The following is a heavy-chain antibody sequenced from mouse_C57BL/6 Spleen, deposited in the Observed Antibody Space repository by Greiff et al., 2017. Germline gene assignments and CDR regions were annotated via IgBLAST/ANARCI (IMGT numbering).Heavy chain of an antibody. D-gene: IGHD3-3*01. CDR1: GFTFSNYW. Sequence: EVQLQESGGGLVQPGGSMKLSCVASGFTFSNYWMNWVRQSPEKGLEWVAQIRLKSDNYAPHYAESVKGRFTISRDDSKSSVYLQMNNLRAEDTGIYYCKGQGRRFAYWGQGTLVTVSA. CDR2: IRLKSDNYAP. J-gene: IGHJ3*01. V-gene: IGHV6-3*01. CDR3: KGQGRRFAY.